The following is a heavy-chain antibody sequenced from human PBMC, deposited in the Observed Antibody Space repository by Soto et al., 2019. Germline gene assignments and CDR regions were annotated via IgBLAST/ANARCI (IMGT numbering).Heavy chain of an antibody. J-gene: IGHJ4*02. CDR3: ARNSGYDLNYFDY. D-gene: IGHD5-12*01. Sequence: PSAPLSLTCTVSGGSVSSYYWSWIRQPPGKGLEWIGYIYYSGSTNYNPSLKSRVTISVDTSKNQFSLKLSSVTAADTAVYYCARNSGYDLNYFDYWGQGTLVTVSS. V-gene: IGHV4-59*02. CDR2: IYYSGST. CDR1: GGSVSSYY.